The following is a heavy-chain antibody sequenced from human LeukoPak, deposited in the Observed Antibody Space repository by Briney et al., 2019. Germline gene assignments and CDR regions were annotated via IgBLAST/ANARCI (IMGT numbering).Heavy chain of an antibody. CDR2: ISGSGGAT. CDR1: GFTFNTYG. J-gene: IGHJ4*02. D-gene: IGHD3-10*01. V-gene: IGHV3-23*01. CDR3: AKVTYGSGTYGAFDS. Sequence: GGSLRLSCAASGFTFNTYGMSWVRQAPGKGLEWVSGISGSGGATYYADSVKGQFTISRDNSKNTLYLQMNSLRAEDTAIYYCAKVTYGSGTYGAFDSWGQGTLVTVSS.